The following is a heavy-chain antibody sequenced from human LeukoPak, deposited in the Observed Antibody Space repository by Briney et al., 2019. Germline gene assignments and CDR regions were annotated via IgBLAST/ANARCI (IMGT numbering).Heavy chain of an antibody. CDR2: INHSGST. CDR1: GGSFSGYY. V-gene: IGHV4-34*01. Sequence: PSETLSPTCDVYGGSFSGYYWSWIRQPPGKGLEWIGEINHSGSTNYNPSLKSRVTISVDTSKNQFSLKLSSVTAADTATYYCARLWATGTTHWGQGTLVTVSS. D-gene: IGHD1-7*01. J-gene: IGHJ4*02. CDR3: ARLWATGTTH.